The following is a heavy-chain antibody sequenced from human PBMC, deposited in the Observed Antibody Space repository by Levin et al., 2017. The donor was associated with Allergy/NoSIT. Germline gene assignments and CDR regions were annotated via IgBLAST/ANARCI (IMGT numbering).Heavy chain of an antibody. J-gene: IGHJ6*02. CDR1: GGSISSYY. D-gene: IGHD1-26*01. CDR3: ASLGRWEPSKTGNYYYYYGMDV. V-gene: IGHV4-59*01. Sequence: SETLSLTCTVSGGSISSYYWSWIRQPPGKGLEWIGYIYYSGSTNYNPSLKSRVTISVDTSKNQFSLKLSSVTAADTAVYYCASLGRWEPSKTGNYYYYYGMDVWGQGTTVTVSS. CDR2: IYYSGST.